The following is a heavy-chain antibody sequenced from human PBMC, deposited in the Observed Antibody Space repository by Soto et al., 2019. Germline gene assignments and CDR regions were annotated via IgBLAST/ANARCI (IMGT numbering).Heavy chain of an antibody. CDR2: IIPIIGEA. CDR1: GGTFSSFA. D-gene: IGHD6-13*01. V-gene: IGHV1-69*12. CDR3: ARDPYGSSWTAWLDP. J-gene: IGHJ5*02. Sequence: VQLVQSGAEVKKPGSSVKVSCKISGGTFSSFAISWVRQAPGQGLEWMGGIIPIIGEANNGEKFQGRVTITADESTRIVYMELRSLRLDDTDVYYCARDPYGSSWTAWLDPWGQGTLVTVSS.